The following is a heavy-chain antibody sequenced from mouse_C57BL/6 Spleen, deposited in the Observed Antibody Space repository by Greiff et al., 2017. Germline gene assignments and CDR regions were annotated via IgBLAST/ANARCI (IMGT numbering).Heavy chain of an antibody. Sequence: QVQLQQSGAELVMPGASVKLSCKASGYTITSYWMHWVKQRPGQGLEWIGEIDPSDSYTKYNQKFKGKSTLTVDKSSSTAYMQLSSLTSEDSAVYYCARGTDSSYRYFDYWGQGTTLTVSS. J-gene: IGHJ2*01. CDR3: ARGTDSSYRYFDY. D-gene: IGHD1-1*01. CDR2: IDPSDSYT. CDR1: GYTITSYW. V-gene: IGHV1-69*01.